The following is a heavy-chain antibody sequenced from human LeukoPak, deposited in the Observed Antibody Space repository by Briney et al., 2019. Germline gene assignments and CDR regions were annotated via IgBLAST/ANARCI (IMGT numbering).Heavy chain of an antibody. CDR2: ISSGGST. V-gene: IGHV3-23*01. CDR1: GLSFSTYW. D-gene: IGHD6-6*01. J-gene: IGHJ4*02. CDR3: AKDTYSSSPYYFDY. Sequence: GGSLRLSCAASGLSFSTYWMSWVRQAPGKGLKWVSGISSGGSTYYADSVKGRFTISRDNSKNTLFLQMNSLRAEDTAVYYCAKDTYSSSPYYFDYWGQGTLVTVSS.